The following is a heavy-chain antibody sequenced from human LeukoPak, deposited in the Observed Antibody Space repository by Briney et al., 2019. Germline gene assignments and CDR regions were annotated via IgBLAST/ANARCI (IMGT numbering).Heavy chain of an antibody. D-gene: IGHD5-24*01. J-gene: IGHJ4*02. CDR1: GFTFSSYG. V-gene: IGHV3-33*01. CDR2: IWHDGSNR. Sequence: QPGGSLRLSCAASGFTFSSYGMHWVRQAPGKGLEWVAVIWHDGSNRYYADSVKGRFTISRDNSKNTLYLQMNSLRAEDTAVYYCARVQDGYNPFDYWGQGSLVTFSS. CDR3: ARVQDGYNPFDY.